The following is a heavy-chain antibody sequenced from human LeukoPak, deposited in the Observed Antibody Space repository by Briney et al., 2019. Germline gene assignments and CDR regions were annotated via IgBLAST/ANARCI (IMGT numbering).Heavy chain of an antibody. CDR2: ISGSGGST. Sequence: PGGSLRLSCAASGFTFSSYGMSWVRQAPGKGLEWVSAISGSGGSTYYADSVKGRFASSRDNSKNTLYLEMNSLRAEDTAIYYCARVYGSSYYFDYWGQGTLVTVSS. J-gene: IGHJ4*02. CDR1: GFTFSSYG. CDR3: ARVYGSSYYFDY. D-gene: IGHD2-15*01. V-gene: IGHV3-23*01.